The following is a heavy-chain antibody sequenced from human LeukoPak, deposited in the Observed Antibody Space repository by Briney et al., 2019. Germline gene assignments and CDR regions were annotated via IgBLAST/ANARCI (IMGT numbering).Heavy chain of an antibody. CDR3: AREGVGATQSAFDI. CDR2: ISSSSSYI. V-gene: IGHV3-21*01. J-gene: IGHJ3*02. CDR1: RFTFSSYS. Sequence: PGGSLRLSCAASRFTFSSYSMNWVRQAPGKGLEWVSSISSSSSYIYYADSVKGRFTISRDNAKNSLYLQMNSLRAEDTAVYYCAREGVGATQSAFDIWGQGTMVTVSS. D-gene: IGHD1-26*01.